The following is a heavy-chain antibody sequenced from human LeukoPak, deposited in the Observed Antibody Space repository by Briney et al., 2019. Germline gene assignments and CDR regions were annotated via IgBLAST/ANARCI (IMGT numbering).Heavy chain of an antibody. Sequence: GGSLRLSCAASGFTFSSYWMSWVRQALGKGLEWVANIKQDGSEKYYVDSVKGRFTISRDNAKNSLYLQMNSLRAEDTAVYYCARDREAAVVWFDPWGQGTLVTVSS. V-gene: IGHV3-7*01. J-gene: IGHJ5*02. CDR3: ARDREAAVVWFDP. CDR2: IKQDGSEK. D-gene: IGHD6-25*01. CDR1: GFTFSSYW.